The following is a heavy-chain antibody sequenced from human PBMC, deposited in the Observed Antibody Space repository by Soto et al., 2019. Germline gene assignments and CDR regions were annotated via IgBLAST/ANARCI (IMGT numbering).Heavy chain of an antibody. J-gene: IGHJ3*02. V-gene: IGHV3-53*01. CDR3: ARALYYYDSSGYSITAAFDI. CDR1: GFTVISKY. Sequence: EGSLRLACAASGFTVISKYMSWVRQATGKGLEWVSVIYSGGSTYYADSVKGRFTISRDNSKNTLYLQMNSLRAEDTAVYYCARALYYYDSSGYSITAAFDIWGQGTMVTV. CDR2: IYSGGST. D-gene: IGHD3-22*01.